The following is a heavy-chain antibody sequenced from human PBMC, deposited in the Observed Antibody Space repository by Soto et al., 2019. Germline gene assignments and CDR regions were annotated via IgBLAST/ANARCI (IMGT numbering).Heavy chain of an antibody. CDR2: IYYSGST. D-gene: IGHD3-3*01. CDR1: GGSIGSYY. J-gene: IGHJ6*02. V-gene: IGHV4-59*01. CDR3: ARDGGFYYGMDV. Sequence: QVQLQESGPGLVKPSETLSLTCTVSGGSIGSYYWNWIRQPPGKGLEWIGYIYYSGSTNYNPSLKSRVTRSVDTSKNQFSLKLSSVTAADTAVYYCARDGGFYYGMDVWGQGTTVTVSS.